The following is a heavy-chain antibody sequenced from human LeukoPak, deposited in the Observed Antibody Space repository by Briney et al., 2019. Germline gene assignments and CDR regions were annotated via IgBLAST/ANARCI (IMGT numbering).Heavy chain of an antibody. CDR3: AKDHYWSIDY. D-gene: IGHD3-3*01. CDR1: GFDFSSNW. CDR2: IKGDGIST. V-gene: IGHV3-74*01. J-gene: IGHJ4*02. Sequence: GGSLRLSCAASGFDFSSNWMHWVRHAPGQGLVWVPRIKGDGISTNYADSVKGRFTISRDIAKNTLYLQMNSLRAEDTGVYYCAKDHYWSIDYWGRGTLVTVSS.